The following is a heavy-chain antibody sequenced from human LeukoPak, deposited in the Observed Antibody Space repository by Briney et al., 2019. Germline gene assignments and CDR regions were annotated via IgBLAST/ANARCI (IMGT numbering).Heavy chain of an antibody. CDR3: ARELWGIVGATDY. J-gene: IGHJ4*02. CDR1: GFTFSSYW. CDR2: IKQDGSEK. Sequence: GGSLRLSCAASGFTFSSYWMSWVRQAPGKGLEWVANIKQDGSEKYYVDSVKGRFTISRDNAKNSLCLQRNSLRAEDTAVYYCARELWGIVGATDYWGQGTLVTVSS. D-gene: IGHD1-26*01. V-gene: IGHV3-7*01.